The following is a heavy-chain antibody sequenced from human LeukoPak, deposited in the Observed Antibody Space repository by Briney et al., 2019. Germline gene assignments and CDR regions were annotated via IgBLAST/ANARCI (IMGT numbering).Heavy chain of an antibody. Sequence: GGSLRLSCAASGFTFSSYGMHWVRQAPGKGLEWVAFIRYDGSNKYYADSVKGRFTVSRDNSKNTLYLQMNSLRAEDTAVYYCAKEKASKILTGYSGIDYWGQGTLVIVSS. J-gene: IGHJ4*02. D-gene: IGHD3-9*01. CDR1: GFTFSSYG. V-gene: IGHV3-30*02. CDR2: IRYDGSNK. CDR3: AKEKASKILTGYSGIDY.